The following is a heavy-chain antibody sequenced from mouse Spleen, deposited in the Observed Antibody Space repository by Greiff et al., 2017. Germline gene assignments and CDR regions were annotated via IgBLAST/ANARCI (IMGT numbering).Heavy chain of an antibody. CDR3: ARPYYDGSYYAMDY. V-gene: IGHV5-6-2*01. CDR1: GFTFSSYY. CDR2: ISNSGGST. Sequence: EVMLVESGGGLVKLGGSLKLSCAASGFTFSSYYMSWVRQTPEKRLEWVATISNSGGSTYYPDSVKDQFTISRDNAKNTLYLQMSSLNSEDTAVYYCARPYYDGSYYAMDYWGQGTSVTVSS. D-gene: IGHD1-1*01. J-gene: IGHJ4*01.